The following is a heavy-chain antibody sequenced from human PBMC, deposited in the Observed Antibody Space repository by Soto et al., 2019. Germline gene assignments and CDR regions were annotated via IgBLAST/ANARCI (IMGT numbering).Heavy chain of an antibody. CDR3: AKDRSSGNYFDYFDY. D-gene: IGHD1-26*01. V-gene: IGHV3-30*18. CDR1: GFTFSNYG. CDR2: ISYDGSNP. J-gene: IGHJ4*02. Sequence: QVQLVESGGGVVQPGRSLRLSCAASGFTFSNYGIHWVRQAPGKGLEWVAVISYDGSNPDYADSVKGRFTISRDNSKNTLYLQMNSLRAEDTAVYYCAKDRSSGNYFDYFDYWGQGTLVTVSS.